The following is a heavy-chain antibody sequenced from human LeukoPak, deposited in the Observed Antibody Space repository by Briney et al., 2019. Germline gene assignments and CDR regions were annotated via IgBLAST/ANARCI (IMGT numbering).Heavy chain of an antibody. D-gene: IGHD3-22*01. CDR3: AKAPVVITAFDY. V-gene: IGHV3-23*01. CDR1: GFTFSSYA. J-gene: IGHJ4*02. Sequence: GGSLRLSCAASGFTFSSYAMSWVRQAPGKGLEWVSAISGSGGSTYYVDSVKGRFTISRDNSKNTLYLQMNSLRAEDTAVYYCAKAPVVITAFDYWGQGTLVAVSS. CDR2: ISGSGGST.